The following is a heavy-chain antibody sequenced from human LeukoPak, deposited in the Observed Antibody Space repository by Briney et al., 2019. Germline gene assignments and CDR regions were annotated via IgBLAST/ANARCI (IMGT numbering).Heavy chain of an antibody. CDR2: IYTSGST. V-gene: IGHV4-61*02. D-gene: IGHD3-10*01. J-gene: IGHJ4*02. Sequence: SETLSLTCTVSGGSISSGSYYWSWIRQPAGKGLEWIGRIYTSGSTNYNPSLKSRVTISVDTSKDQFSLKLSSVTAADTAVYYCARGPHYYYGSGSRLDYWGQGTLVTVSS. CDR3: ARGPHYYYGSGSRLDY. CDR1: GGSISSGSYY.